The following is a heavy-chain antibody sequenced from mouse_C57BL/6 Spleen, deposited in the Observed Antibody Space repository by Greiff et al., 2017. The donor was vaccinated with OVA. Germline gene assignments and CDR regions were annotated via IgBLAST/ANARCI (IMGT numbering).Heavy chain of an antibody. V-gene: IGHV1-82*01. CDR2: IYPGVGDP. CDR3: ARVWFYAMDY. CDR1: GYAFSSSW. J-gene: IGHJ4*01. D-gene: IGHD2-10*02. Sequence: QVQLQQSGPELVKPGASVKISCKASGYAFSSSWMNWVNQRPGKGLDWIGRIYPGVGDPNYNGKLKGKATLTADKSSSTAYMQLSSLTSEDSAVYFCARVWFYAMDYWGQGTSVTVSS.